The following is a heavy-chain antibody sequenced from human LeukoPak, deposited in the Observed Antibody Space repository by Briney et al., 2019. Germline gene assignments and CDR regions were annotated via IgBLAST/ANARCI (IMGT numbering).Heavy chain of an antibody. CDR3: ARYGNAFDY. J-gene: IGHJ4*02. Sequence: GGSLRLSCAASGFTFSRYGMHWVRQPPGRGLEWVAFIRYDGSNKHYADSVKGRFTISRDNSKHTLFLRMNSVRAEDTALYYCARYGNAFDYWGQGTLVTISS. CDR1: GFTFSRYG. V-gene: IGHV3-30*02. CDR2: IRYDGSNK. D-gene: IGHD2-15*01.